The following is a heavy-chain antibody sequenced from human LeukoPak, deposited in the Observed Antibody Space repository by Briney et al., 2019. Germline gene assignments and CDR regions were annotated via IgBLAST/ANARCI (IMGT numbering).Heavy chain of an antibody. CDR1: GGSFSGYY. D-gene: IGHD6-19*01. CDR3: ARRSSGWYFL. Sequence: PSETLSLTCAVYGGSFSGYYWSWIRQPPGKGLEWIGEINHSGSTNYNPSLKSRVTISVDTSKNQFSLKLSSATAADTAVYYCARRSSGWYFLWGQGTLVTVSS. J-gene: IGHJ4*02. CDR2: INHSGST. V-gene: IGHV4-34*01.